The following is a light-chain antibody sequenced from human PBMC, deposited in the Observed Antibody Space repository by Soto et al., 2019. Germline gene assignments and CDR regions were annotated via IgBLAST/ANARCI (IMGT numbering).Light chain of an antibody. CDR2: QAS. Sequence: QMHQSPSTLSAFVGDRVTIPCRASQSISSWLAWYQQKPGKAPKLLVYQASTLESGVPLRFSGSGSGTEFTLTINSLQSDDFATYYCQQYDSYSWTFGQGTKVDI. J-gene: IGKJ1*01. CDR3: QQYDSYSWT. CDR1: QSISSW. V-gene: IGKV1-5*03.